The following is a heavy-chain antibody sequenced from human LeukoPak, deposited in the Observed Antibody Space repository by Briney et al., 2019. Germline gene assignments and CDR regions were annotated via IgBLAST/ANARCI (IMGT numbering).Heavy chain of an antibody. D-gene: IGHD2-2*01. V-gene: IGHV1-69*05. Sequence: SVKASCKASGGTFSSYAISWVRQAPGQGREWMGGIIPIFGTANYAQKFQCRVTITTDESTSPAYMELSRLRSEATAVYSCAREEPVSAARAFEYWGQGTLVTVSS. J-gene: IGHJ4*02. CDR2: IIPIFGTA. CDR3: AREEPVSAARAFEY. CDR1: GGTFSSYA.